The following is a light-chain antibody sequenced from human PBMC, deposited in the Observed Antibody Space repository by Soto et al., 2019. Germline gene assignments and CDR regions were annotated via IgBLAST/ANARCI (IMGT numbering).Light chain of an antibody. CDR1: QSISSW. Sequence: DIQMTHSPSTLSASVGDRVTITCRASQSISSWLAWYQQKPGKAPKLLIYDASSLESGVPSRFSGSGSGTEFTLTISSLQPDDFATYYCQQYNSPCTFGQGTKVDIK. J-gene: IGKJ2*02. V-gene: IGKV1-5*01. CDR3: QQYNSPCT. CDR2: DAS.